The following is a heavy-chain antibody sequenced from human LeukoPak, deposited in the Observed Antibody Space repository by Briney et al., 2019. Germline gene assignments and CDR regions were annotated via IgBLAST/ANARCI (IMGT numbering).Heavy chain of an antibody. CDR3: ATGGRYNWNDGAFDI. J-gene: IGHJ3*02. V-gene: IGHV1-24*01. CDR2: FDPEDGET. CDR1: GYTLTELS. Sequence: GASVKVSCKVSGYTLTELSMHWVRQAPGKGLEWMGGFDPEDGETIYAQKFQGRVTMTEDTSTDTAYMELSSLRSEDTAVYYCATGGRYNWNDGAFDIWGQGTMVTVSS. D-gene: IGHD1-20*01.